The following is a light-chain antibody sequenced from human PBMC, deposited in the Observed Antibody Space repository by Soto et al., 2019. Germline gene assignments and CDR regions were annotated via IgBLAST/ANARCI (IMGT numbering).Light chain of an antibody. Sequence: QSVLTQPPSASGTPGQRVTISCSGSSSNIGSNAVNWYQQLPGTAPKLFIYSDNQRPSGVPDQVSGSKSATSASLAISGLQSGGEGDYFFSVWDYSLNGPVFGGGTKVTVL. J-gene: IGLJ3*02. CDR3: SVWDYSLNGPV. V-gene: IGLV1-44*01. CDR1: SSNIGSNA. CDR2: SDN.